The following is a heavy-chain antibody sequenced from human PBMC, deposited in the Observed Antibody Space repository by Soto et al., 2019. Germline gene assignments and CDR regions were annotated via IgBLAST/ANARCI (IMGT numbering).Heavy chain of an antibody. CDR2: IWYDGSNK. CDR1: GFTFSSYG. V-gene: IGHV3-33*01. Sequence: QVQLVESGGGVVQPGRSLRLSCAASGFTFSSYGMHWVRQAPGKGLEWVAVIWYDGSNKYYADSVKGRFTISRDNSKNTLYLQMNSLRDEDTAVYYCAREYYYGSGSYTYYFDYWGQGTLVTVSS. J-gene: IGHJ4*02. D-gene: IGHD3-10*01. CDR3: AREYYYGSGSYTYYFDY.